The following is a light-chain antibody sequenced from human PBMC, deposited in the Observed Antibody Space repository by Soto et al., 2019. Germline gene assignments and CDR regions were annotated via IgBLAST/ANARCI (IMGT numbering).Light chain of an antibody. CDR1: QSVSSSY. J-gene: IGKJ4*01. CDR3: HQYDSSPLT. Sequence: EIVLTQSPGTLSLSPGERATLSCRASQSVSSSYLAWYQQKPGQAPRLLIYGASSRATGIPDRFSSSGSGTYVTLTISRLEPEDFAVYYCHQYDSSPLTFGGGTKVEIK. V-gene: IGKV3-20*01. CDR2: GAS.